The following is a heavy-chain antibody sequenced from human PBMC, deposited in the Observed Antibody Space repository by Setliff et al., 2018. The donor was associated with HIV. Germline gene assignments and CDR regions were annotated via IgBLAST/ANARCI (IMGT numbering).Heavy chain of an antibody. CDR3: AREIGDYYDSSGYYPPTDYYYGMDV. D-gene: IGHD3-22*01. CDR2: ISAYNGNT. CDR1: GYTFTSYD. V-gene: IGHV1-18*01. J-gene: IGHJ6*02. Sequence: VSCKASGYTFTSYDISWVRQAPGQGLEWMGWISAYNGNTNYAQKLQGRVTMTTDTSTSTAYMKLRSLRSDDTAVYYCAREIGDYYDSSGYYPPTDYYYGMDVWGQGTTVTVSS.